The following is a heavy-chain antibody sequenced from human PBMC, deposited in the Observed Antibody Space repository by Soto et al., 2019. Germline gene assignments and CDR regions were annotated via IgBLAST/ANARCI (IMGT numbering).Heavy chain of an antibody. V-gene: IGHV3-48*01. Sequence: PGGSLRLSCAASGFTFSSYSMNWVRQAPGKGLEWVSYISSSSSTIYYADSVKGRFTISRDNAKNSLYLQMNSLRAEDTAVYYCASDGGPADYWGQGTLVTVSS. CDR2: ISSSSSTI. CDR3: ASDGGPADY. CDR1: GFTFSSYS. J-gene: IGHJ4*02. D-gene: IGHD2-15*01.